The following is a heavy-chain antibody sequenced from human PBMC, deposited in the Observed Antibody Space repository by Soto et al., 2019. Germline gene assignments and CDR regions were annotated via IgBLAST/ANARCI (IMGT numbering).Heavy chain of an antibody. V-gene: IGHV1-18*01. J-gene: IGHJ5*02. CDR3: ARDHPPPIVVVVAATPLDP. CDR1: GYTFTSYG. Sequence: QVQLVQSGAEVKKPGASVKVSCKASGYTFTSYGISWVRQAPGQGLEWMGWISAYNGNTNYAQKLQGRVTMTTDTSTSTAYMELRSLRSDDTAVYYCARDHPPPIVVVVAATPLDPWGQGTLVTVSS. D-gene: IGHD2-15*01. CDR2: ISAYNGNT.